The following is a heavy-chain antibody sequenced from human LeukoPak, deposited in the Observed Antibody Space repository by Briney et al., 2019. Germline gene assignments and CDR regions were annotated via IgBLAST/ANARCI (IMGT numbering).Heavy chain of an antibody. CDR3: ARRSTLYSSGRFYFDY. J-gene: IGHJ4*02. Sequence: ASVKVPCKASGYTLTNYGITWVRQAPGQGLEWMGWISAHDGTRNYALKHEDRVTMTTDTSTSTAYMELRGLRSDDTAVYYCARRSTLYSSGRFYFDYWGQGTLVTVSS. CDR2: ISAHDGTR. CDR1: GYTLTNYG. D-gene: IGHD6-19*01. V-gene: IGHV1-18*01.